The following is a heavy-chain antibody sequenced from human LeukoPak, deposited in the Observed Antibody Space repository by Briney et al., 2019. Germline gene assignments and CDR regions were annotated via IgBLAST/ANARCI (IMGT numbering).Heavy chain of an antibody. Sequence: PGGSLRLSCAASGFTVSSNYMSWVRQAPGKGLEWVSVIYSGGSTYYADSVKGRFTISRDNAKNSLYLQMNSLRAEDTAVYYCARDTTGYTTDAFDIWGQGTMVTVSS. D-gene: IGHD6-13*01. CDR1: GFTVSSNY. V-gene: IGHV3-53*01. J-gene: IGHJ3*02. CDR3: ARDTTGYTTDAFDI. CDR2: IYSGGST.